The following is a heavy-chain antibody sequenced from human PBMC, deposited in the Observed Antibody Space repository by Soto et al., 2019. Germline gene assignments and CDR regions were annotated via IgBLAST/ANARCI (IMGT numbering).Heavy chain of an antibody. CDR3: AKGTYYYGSAPYYFDY. CDR1: GFTFSSYA. D-gene: IGHD3-10*01. J-gene: IGHJ4*02. V-gene: IGHV3-23*01. CDR2: ISDSGGST. Sequence: GGSLRLSCAAPGFTFSSYAMSWVRQAPGKGLEWVSGISDSGGSTYYADSVKGRFTISRDNTKNTLYLQMNSLSAEDTAVYYCAKGTYYYGSAPYYFDYWGQGTLVTVSS.